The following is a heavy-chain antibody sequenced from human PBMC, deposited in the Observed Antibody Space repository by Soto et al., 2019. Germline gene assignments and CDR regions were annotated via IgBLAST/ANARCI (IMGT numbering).Heavy chain of an antibody. CDR2: ISGSGGST. D-gene: IGHD3-9*01. Sequence: GGSLRLSCAASGFTFSSYAMSWVRQAPGKGLEWVSAISGSGGSTYYADSVKGRFTISRDNSKNTLYLQMNSLRAEDTAVYYCAKDGGRYYDILTGPDYWGQGTLVTVSS. CDR1: GFTFSSYA. CDR3: AKDGGRYYDILTGPDY. V-gene: IGHV3-23*01. J-gene: IGHJ4*02.